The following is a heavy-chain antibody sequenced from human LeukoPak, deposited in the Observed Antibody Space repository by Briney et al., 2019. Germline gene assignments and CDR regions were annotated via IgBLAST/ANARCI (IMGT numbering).Heavy chain of an antibody. Sequence: VASVKVSCKASGYTFTSYDINWVRQATGQGLEWMGWMNPNSGNTGYAQKFQGRVTMTRNTSISTAYMELSSLRSEDTAVYYCARQPIVAAGTGHENWFDPWGQGTLVTVSS. CDR1: GYTFTSYD. V-gene: IGHV1-8*01. CDR2: MNPNSGNT. J-gene: IGHJ5*02. CDR3: ARQPIVAAGTGHENWFDP. D-gene: IGHD6-13*01.